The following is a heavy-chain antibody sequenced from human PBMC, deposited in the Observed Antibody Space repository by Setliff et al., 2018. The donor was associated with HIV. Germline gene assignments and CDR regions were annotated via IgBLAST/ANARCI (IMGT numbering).Heavy chain of an antibody. D-gene: IGHD6-19*01. V-gene: IGHV3-48*03. Sequence: GGSLRLSCAASGFTFSSYEMNWVRQAPGKGLEWVSYISSSGSTIYYADSVKGRFTISRDNAKNSLYLQMNSLRAEDTAVYYCARDTIVGAVAGTGDNYFDYWGQGTLVTVSS. CDR3: ARDTIVGAVAGTGDNYFDY. CDR1: GFTFSSYE. CDR2: ISSSGSTI. J-gene: IGHJ4*02.